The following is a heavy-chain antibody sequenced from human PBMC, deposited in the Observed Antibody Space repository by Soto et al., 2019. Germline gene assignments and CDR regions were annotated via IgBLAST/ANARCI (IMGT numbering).Heavy chain of an antibody. CDR3: VRCVAAGYSSSWYSYYFDY. Sequence: PGESLKISCKGSGYSFTSYWIGWVRQMPGKGLEWMGIIYPGDSDTRYSPSFQGQVTITADKSISTANLQWSSLKASDTAMYYCVRCVAAGYSSSWYSYYFDYWGQGTLVTVSS. J-gene: IGHJ4*02. CDR2: IYPGDSDT. CDR1: GYSFTSYW. D-gene: IGHD6-13*01. V-gene: IGHV5-51*01.